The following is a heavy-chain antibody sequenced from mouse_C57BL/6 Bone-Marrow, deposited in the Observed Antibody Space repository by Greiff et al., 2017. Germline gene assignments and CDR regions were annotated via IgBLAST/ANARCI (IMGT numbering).Heavy chain of an antibody. CDR3: AILGVYYYAMDY. D-gene: IGHD3-3*01. J-gene: IGHJ4*01. V-gene: IGHV1-74*01. CDR2: IHPSDSDT. CDR1: GYTFTSYW. Sequence: VQLQQPGAELVKPGASVKVSCKASGYTFTSYWMHWVKQRPGQGLEWIVRIHPSDSDTNYNQKFKGKATLTVDKSSSTAYMQLSSLTSEDSAVYYCAILGVYYYAMDYWGQGTSVTVSS.